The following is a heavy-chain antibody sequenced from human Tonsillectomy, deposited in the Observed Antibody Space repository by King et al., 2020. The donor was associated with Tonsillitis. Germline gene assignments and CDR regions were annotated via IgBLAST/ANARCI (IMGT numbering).Heavy chain of an antibody. V-gene: IGHV1-2*02. D-gene: IGHD2-2*01. CDR3: ARRGVDCISANCSPYFDY. CDR2: IKPNSGGT. Sequence: VQLVQSGAEVKKPGASVKVSCKASGYTFTGNYMHWVRQAPGKGLEWVGWIKPNSGGTNYAQKFQGRVTMTRDKSISTAYMELSRLRSDDTAVYYCARRGVDCISANCSPYFDYWGQGPLVTVSS. J-gene: IGHJ4*02. CDR1: GYTFTGNY.